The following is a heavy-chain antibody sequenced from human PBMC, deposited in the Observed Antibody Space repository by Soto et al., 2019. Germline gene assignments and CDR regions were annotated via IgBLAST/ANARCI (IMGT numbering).Heavy chain of an antibody. CDR1: GVSVNIYA. D-gene: IGHD5-12*01. CDR2: ISGSGGST. Sequence: HWCSTELCSAASGVSVNIYAMSGARQTPGKGLEWVSAISGSGGSTYYADSVKGRFTISRDNSKNTLYLQMNSLRAEDTAVYYCAKETMATIRNWFDPWGQGTLVTVSS. V-gene: IGHV3-23*01. CDR3: AKETMATIRNWFDP. J-gene: IGHJ5*02.